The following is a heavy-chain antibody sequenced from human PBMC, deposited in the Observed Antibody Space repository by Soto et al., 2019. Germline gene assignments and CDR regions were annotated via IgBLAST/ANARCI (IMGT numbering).Heavy chain of an antibody. CDR2: TYYRSKWYN. CDR3: ARGEKLRYFDWLLIDNWFDP. V-gene: IGHV6-1*01. J-gene: IGHJ5*02. Sequence: QTFSLTCATTGAIFYSNSAAWNCIRQSPSRGLEWLGRTYYRSKWYNYYAVSVKSRITINPDTSKNQFSLQLNSVTPEETAVYYCARGEKLRYFDWLLIDNWFDPWGQGTVFTVSS. CDR1: GAIFYSNSAA. D-gene: IGHD3-9*01.